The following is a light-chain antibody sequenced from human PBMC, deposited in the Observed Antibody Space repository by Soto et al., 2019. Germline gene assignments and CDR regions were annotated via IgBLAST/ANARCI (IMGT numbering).Light chain of an antibody. J-gene: IGKJ2*01. Sequence: EIVLTQSPGTLSWSPGERATLSCRASQSVSSSYLAWDQQKPGQAPMLLIYGASSSAIVIPDRFSGSGSGTDFTLTISRLEPEDFAVYYCQQYGSSPPRYTFGQGTKLEIK. CDR2: GAS. CDR3: QQYGSSPPRYT. CDR1: QSVSSSY. V-gene: IGKV3-20*01.